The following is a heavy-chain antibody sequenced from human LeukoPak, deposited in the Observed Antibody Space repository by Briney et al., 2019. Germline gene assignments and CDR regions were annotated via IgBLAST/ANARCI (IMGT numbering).Heavy chain of an antibody. CDR1: GGSISTYY. J-gene: IGHJ4*02. V-gene: IGHV4-34*01. Sequence: SETLSLTCTVSGGSISTYYWSWIRQPPGKGLEWIGEIKHSGSTKHNPSLKSQVTISVDTSKNQFSLKLTAVTAADTAVYYCARDYGDYGPLGYWGQGTLVTVSS. CDR3: ARDYGDYGPLGY. CDR2: IKHSGST. D-gene: IGHD4-17*01.